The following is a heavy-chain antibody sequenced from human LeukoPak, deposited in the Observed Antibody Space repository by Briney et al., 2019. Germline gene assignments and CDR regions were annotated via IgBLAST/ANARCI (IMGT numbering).Heavy chain of an antibody. CDR1: GFTFSNYA. CDR3: ARFKKAGEQWPLGFYFDY. V-gene: IGHV3-23*01. D-gene: IGHD6-19*01. Sequence: GGSLRLSCAASGFTFSNYAMSWVRQAPGKGLEWVSGTSPSGGSTYYADSVKGRFTISRDNSKNTLYLQMNSLRAEDTAAYYCARFKKAGEQWPLGFYFDYWAQGTLVTVSS. CDR2: TSPSGGST. J-gene: IGHJ4*02.